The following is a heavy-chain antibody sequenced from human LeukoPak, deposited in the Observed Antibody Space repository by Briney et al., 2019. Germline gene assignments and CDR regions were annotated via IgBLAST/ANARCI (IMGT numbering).Heavy chain of an antibody. CDR1: GFTFSSNA. J-gene: IGHJ4*02. CDR2: ISGSGDNT. D-gene: IGHD6-19*01. Sequence: PGGSLRLSCAASGFTFSSNAVSWVRQAPGKGLEWVSAISGSGDNTYYGDSVKGRLTIPRDNSRNTLYLQMNSLRADDTALYYCAKERSGGWPFDYWGPGTLVTVSS. CDR3: AKERSGGWPFDY. V-gene: IGHV3-23*01.